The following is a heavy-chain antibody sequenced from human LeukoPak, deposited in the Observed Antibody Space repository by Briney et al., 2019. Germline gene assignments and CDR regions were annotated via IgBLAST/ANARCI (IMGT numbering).Heavy chain of an antibody. CDR3: ARRDSSSWQPFDY. D-gene: IGHD6-13*01. V-gene: IGHV1-8*02. CDR1: GYTFTSYD. Sequence: ASVKVSCKASGYTFTSYDINWVRQATGQGLEWMGWMNPNSGNTGYAQKFQGRVTMTRDMSTSTVYMELSSLRSEDTAVYYCARRDSSSWQPFDYWGQGTLVTVSS. CDR2: MNPNSGNT. J-gene: IGHJ4*02.